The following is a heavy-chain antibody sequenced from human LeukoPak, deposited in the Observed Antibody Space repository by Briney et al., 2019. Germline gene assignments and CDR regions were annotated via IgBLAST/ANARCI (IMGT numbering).Heavy chain of an antibody. CDR3: AREFMGQAFDI. D-gene: IGHD3-10*01. CDR2: INHSGST. Sequence: PSETLSLTCAVYGGSFSGYYWSWIRQPPGKGLEWIGEINHSGSTNYNPSPKSRVTISVDTSKNQFSLKLSSVTAADTAVYYCAREFMGQAFDIWGQGTMVTVSS. CDR1: GGSFSGYY. V-gene: IGHV4-34*01. J-gene: IGHJ3*02.